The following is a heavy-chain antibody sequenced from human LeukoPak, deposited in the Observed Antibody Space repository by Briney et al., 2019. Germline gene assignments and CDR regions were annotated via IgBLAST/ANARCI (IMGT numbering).Heavy chain of an antibody. CDR2: INGNGGST. CDR3: AKGGLVHPPHI. Sequence: PGGSLRLSCAASGFTFSNYAMSWVRQAPGKGLEWVSGINGNGGSTYNADSVKGRFTISRDNSKNTLYLQMNSLRAEDTAVYYCAKGGLVHPPHIWGQGTMVTVSS. D-gene: IGHD3/OR15-3a*01. J-gene: IGHJ3*02. CDR1: GFTFSNYA. V-gene: IGHV3-23*01.